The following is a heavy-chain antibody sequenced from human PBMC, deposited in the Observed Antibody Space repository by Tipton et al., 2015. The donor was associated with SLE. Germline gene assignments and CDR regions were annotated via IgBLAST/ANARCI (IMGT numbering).Heavy chain of an antibody. V-gene: IGHV4-61*02. D-gene: IGHD6-13*01. CDR3: ARDLVFPAAGAFDP. CDR2: INIAGST. CDR1: GVYINNSPSS. J-gene: IGHJ5*02. Sequence: TLSLTCTVSGVYINNSPSSWNWIRQPAGKGLEWIGRINIAGSTKYHPSLKSRVTISVDTSKNQFSLKLTSVTAADTAVYYCARDLVFPAAGAFDPWGQGTLVTVSS.